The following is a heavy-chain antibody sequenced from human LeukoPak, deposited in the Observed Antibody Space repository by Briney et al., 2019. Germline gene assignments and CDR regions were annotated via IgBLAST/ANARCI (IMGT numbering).Heavy chain of an antibody. CDR3: ARGDSSSWYDYYYYYYMDV. V-gene: IGHV3-11*01. CDR1: GFTFSDYY. D-gene: IGHD6-13*01. CDR2: ISSSGSTI. J-gene: IGHJ6*03. Sequence: PGGSLRLSCAASGFTFSDYYMSWIRQAPGKGLEWVSYISSSGSTIYYADSVKGRFTISRDNAKNSLYLQMNSLRAEDTAVYYCARGDSSSWYDYYYYYYMDVWGKGTTVTVSS.